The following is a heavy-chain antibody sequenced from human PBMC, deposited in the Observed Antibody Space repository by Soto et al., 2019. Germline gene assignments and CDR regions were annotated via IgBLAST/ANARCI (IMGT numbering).Heavy chain of an antibody. CDR1: EFIFSSYA. CDR2: ISYDGRNK. V-gene: IGHV3-30*04. J-gene: IGHJ6*02. Sequence: QVQLVESGGGVVQPGRSLRLSCAASEFIFSSYAMHWVRQAPGKGLEWVAVISYDGRNKYYVDSVKGRFTISRDNSKHTLYLQMNSLRGEDTAVYYCARDHPRRGYDILTGYDRTLRYYGMDVWGQGTTVTVAS. D-gene: IGHD3-9*01. CDR3: ARDHPRRGYDILTGYDRTLRYYGMDV.